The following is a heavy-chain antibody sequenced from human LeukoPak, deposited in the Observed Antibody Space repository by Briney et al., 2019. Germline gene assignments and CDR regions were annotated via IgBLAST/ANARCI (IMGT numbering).Heavy chain of an antibody. V-gene: IGHV3-23*01. Sequence: PGGSLRLSCAASGFTFNAYAMSWVRQAPGKGLEWVSSISATGGGTDYADSVKGRFTISRDNSKNTVYLQMSSLTVEDTATYYCVKDWGSWGQGSVVTVSS. J-gene: IGHJ5*02. CDR1: GFTFNAYA. D-gene: IGHD3-16*01. CDR2: ISATGGGT. CDR3: VKDWGS.